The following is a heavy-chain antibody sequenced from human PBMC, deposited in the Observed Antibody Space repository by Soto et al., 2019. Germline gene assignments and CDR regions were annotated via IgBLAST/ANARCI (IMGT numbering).Heavy chain of an antibody. Sequence: QITLKESGPTLVKPTQTLTLTCTFSGFSLSTSGVGVGWIRQPPGKALEWLALIYWDDDKRYSPSLKSRLTIXHXXSQNPVLLTMATMHPVDTATYYRADPYATVRGLSSWGQGTLVTVSS. D-gene: IGHD3-10*01. CDR1: GFSLSTSGVG. J-gene: IGHJ1*01. CDR2: IYWDDDK. V-gene: IGHV2-5*02. CDR3: ADPYATVRGLSS.